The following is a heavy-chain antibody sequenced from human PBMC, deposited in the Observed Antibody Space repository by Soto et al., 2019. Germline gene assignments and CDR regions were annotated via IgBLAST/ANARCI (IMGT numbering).Heavy chain of an antibody. V-gene: IGHV5-10-1*01. Sequence: GESLKISCKGSGYSFTGYWITWVRQMPGKGLEWMGKIDPSDSYTDYSPSFQGHVTISADKSISTAYLQWSSLKASXTAVYYCARHNPPRIXLDVNRVNWLDPWGQGTLVTVSS. J-gene: IGHJ5*02. CDR3: ARHNPPRIXLDVNRVNWLDP. CDR2: IDPSDSYT. D-gene: IGHD1-20*01. CDR1: GYSFTGYW.